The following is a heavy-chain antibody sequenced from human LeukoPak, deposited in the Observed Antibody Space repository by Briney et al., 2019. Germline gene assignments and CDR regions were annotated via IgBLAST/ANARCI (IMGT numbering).Heavy chain of an antibody. D-gene: IGHD2-2*01. J-gene: IGHJ6*04. Sequence: SETLSLTCTVSGGSISSYYWSWIRQPPGKGLEWIGYIYYSGSTNYNPSLKSRVTISVDTSKNQFSLKLSSVTAADTAVYYCARIGYCSSTSCYVGGYYYYGMVVWGKGTTVTVSS. V-gene: IGHV4-59*12. CDR1: GGSISSYY. CDR2: IYYSGST. CDR3: ARIGYCSSTSCYVGGYYYYGMVV.